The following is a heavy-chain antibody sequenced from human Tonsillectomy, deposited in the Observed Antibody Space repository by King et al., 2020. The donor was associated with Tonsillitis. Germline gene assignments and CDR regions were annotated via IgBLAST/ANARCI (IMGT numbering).Heavy chain of an antibody. Sequence: VQLVESGGGVVQPGRSLRLSCAASGFTFSTYGMHWVRQAPGKGLEWVAVISYDGSNKYYADSVKGRFTISRDNSKNTLYLQMNSLRAEDTAVYYCAKGPGDLWSGYGGMDVWGQGTTVTVSS. J-gene: IGHJ6*02. D-gene: IGHD3-3*01. CDR3: AKGPGDLWSGYGGMDV. CDR2: ISYDGSNK. V-gene: IGHV3-30*18. CDR1: GFTFSTYG.